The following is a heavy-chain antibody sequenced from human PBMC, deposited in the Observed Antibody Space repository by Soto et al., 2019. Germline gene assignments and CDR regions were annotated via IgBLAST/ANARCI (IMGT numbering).Heavy chain of an antibody. Sequence: GGSLRLSCTASGFTFGDYAMSWVRQAPGKGLEWVGFIRSKAYGGTTEYAASVKGRFTISRDDSKSIAYLQMSSLKTEDTAVYYCTRAGYYDSSGHDAFDIWGQGTMVTVSS. V-gene: IGHV3-49*04. CDR1: GFTFGDYA. D-gene: IGHD3-22*01. CDR2: IRSKAYGGTT. CDR3: TRAGYYDSSGHDAFDI. J-gene: IGHJ3*02.